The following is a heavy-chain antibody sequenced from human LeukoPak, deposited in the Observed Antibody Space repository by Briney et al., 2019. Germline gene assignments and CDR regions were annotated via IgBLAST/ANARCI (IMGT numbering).Heavy chain of an antibody. Sequence: SETLSLTCAVYGGSFSGYYWSWIRQPPGKGLEWIGEINHSGSTNYNPSLKSRVTKSVDTSKNQFSLKLSSVTAADTAVYYCARIRGYSYGYRFDYWGQGTLVTVSS. J-gene: IGHJ4*02. CDR3: ARIRGYSYGYRFDY. CDR1: GGSFSGYY. CDR2: INHSGST. V-gene: IGHV4-34*01. D-gene: IGHD5-18*01.